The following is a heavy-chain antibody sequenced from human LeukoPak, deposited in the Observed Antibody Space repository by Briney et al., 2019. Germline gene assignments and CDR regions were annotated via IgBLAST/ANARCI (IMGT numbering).Heavy chain of an antibody. D-gene: IGHD1-1*01. Sequence: SETLSLTCTVSGGSISSGVYYWTWIRLHPGKGLEWIGYIYHSGSTYYNPSLKSRVTISVDRSKNQFSLKLSSVTAADTAVYYCARGRNGWYFDLWGRGTLVTVSS. V-gene: IGHV4-30-2*01. J-gene: IGHJ2*01. CDR1: GGSISSGVYY. CDR2: IYHSGST. CDR3: ARGRNGWYFDL.